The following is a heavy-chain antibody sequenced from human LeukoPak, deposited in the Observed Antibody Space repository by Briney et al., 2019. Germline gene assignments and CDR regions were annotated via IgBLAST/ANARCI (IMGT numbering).Heavy chain of an antibody. V-gene: IGHV1-18*01. CDR2: ISAYNGNT. Sequence: ASVKVSCKASGYTFTSYGISWVRQAPGQGLEWMGWISAYNGNTNYAQKVQGRVTMTTDTSTTTAYMELRSLRSDDTAVYYCARDQSSSDWYRGDFDYWGQGTLVTVSS. D-gene: IGHD6-19*01. J-gene: IGHJ4*02. CDR1: GYTFTSYG. CDR3: ARDQSSSDWYRGDFDY.